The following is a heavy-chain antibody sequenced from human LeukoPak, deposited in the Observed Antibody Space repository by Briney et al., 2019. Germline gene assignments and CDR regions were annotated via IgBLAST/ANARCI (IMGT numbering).Heavy chain of an antibody. CDR1: GYTFTGYY. Sequence: ASVKVSCKASGYTFTGYYMHWLRQAPGQGFEWMGIFNPTYSSPIYAQTFDGRVTMTSDMSTSTFYMELSTLRSEDTAVYFCAKDPRNILTGDYDDFDIWGQGTMVIVSS. CDR3: AKDPRNILTGDYDDFDI. D-gene: IGHD3-9*01. V-gene: IGHV1-46*01. J-gene: IGHJ3*02. CDR2: FNPTYSSP.